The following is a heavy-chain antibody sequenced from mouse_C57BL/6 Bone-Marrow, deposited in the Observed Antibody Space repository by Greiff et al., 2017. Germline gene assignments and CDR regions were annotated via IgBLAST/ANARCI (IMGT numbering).Heavy chain of an antibody. CDR3: TRPYDGYYWFAY. V-gene: IGHV6-6*01. CDR2: IRNKANNHAT. D-gene: IGHD2-3*01. Sequence: EVKLVESGGGLVQPGGSMKLSCAASGFTFSDAWMDWVRQSPEKGLEWVAEIRNKANNHATYYAESVKGRFTISRADSKSSVYMQMNSLRAEDTGIYYWTRPYDGYYWFAYWGQGTLGTVSA. CDR1: GFTFSDAW. J-gene: IGHJ3*01.